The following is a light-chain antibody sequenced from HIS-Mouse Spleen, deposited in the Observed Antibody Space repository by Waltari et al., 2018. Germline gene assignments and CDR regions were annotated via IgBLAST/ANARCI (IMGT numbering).Light chain of an antibody. J-gene: IGLJ2*01. CDR2: SNK. CDR1: SSNIGSNT. Sequence: QSVLTQPPSASGTPGQRVTISCSGSSSNIGSNTVNWYQQLPGTAPKLLIYSNKQRPSGVPDRFSGSNSGNTATLTISGTQAMDEADYYCQAWDGFGGGTKLTVL. V-gene: IGLV1-44*01. CDR3: QAWDG.